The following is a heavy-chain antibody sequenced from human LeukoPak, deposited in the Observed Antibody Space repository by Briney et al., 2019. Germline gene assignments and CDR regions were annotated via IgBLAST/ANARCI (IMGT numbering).Heavy chain of an antibody. Sequence: GGSLRLSCAASGFRFNTYWMSWVRQAPGKGLEWVANIKQDGNEKYYADSVKGRFTISRDNGKNSLDLQMNSLRADDTAVYYCARRSGIAVAGAFDYWGQGTLVTVSS. CDR3: ARRSGIAVAGAFDY. D-gene: IGHD6-19*01. V-gene: IGHV3-7*03. CDR2: IKQDGNEK. CDR1: GFRFNTYW. J-gene: IGHJ4*02.